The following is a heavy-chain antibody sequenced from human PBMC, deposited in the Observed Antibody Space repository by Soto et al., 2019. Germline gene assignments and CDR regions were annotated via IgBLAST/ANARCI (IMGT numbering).Heavy chain of an antibody. V-gene: IGHV4-59*01. J-gene: IGHJ6*02. CDR2: IYYSGST. Sequence: QVQLQESGPGLVKPSETLSLTCTVSGGSISSYYWSWIRQPPGKGLEWIGYIYYSGSTNYNPSLKTRGTISVDTARSPCSLMLISVTAAETAVYYCASVPLHYGMDVWCQATTVTVSS. CDR3: ASVPLHYGMDV. CDR1: GGSISSYY.